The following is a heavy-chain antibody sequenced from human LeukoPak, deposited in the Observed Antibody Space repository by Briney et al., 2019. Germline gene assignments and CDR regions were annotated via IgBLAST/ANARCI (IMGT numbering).Heavy chain of an antibody. CDR1: GGSISGSSYY. CDR2: IYYSGGT. V-gene: IGHV4-39*07. D-gene: IGHD1-26*01. Sequence: PSETLSLTCTVSGGSISGSSYYWGWIRQPPGKGLEWIGSIYYSGGTYYNPSLKSRVTMSVDTSKNQFSLKLSSVTAVDTAVYYCARNEGGSFDYWGQGTLVTVSS. J-gene: IGHJ4*02. CDR3: ARNEGGSFDY.